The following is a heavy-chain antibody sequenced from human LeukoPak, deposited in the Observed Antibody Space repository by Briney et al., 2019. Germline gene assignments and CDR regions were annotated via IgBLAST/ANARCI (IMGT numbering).Heavy chain of an antibody. D-gene: IGHD6-13*01. J-gene: IGHJ5*02. Sequence: GESLKISCKGSGYSFTSYWIGWVRQMPGEGLEWMGIIYPGDSDTRYSPSFQGQVTISADKSLSTAYLQWSSLKASDTAMYYCARRYSSSWYVRAYNWFDPWGQGTLVTVSS. CDR3: ARRYSSSWYVRAYNWFDP. V-gene: IGHV5-51*01. CDR2: IYPGDSDT. CDR1: GYSFTSYW.